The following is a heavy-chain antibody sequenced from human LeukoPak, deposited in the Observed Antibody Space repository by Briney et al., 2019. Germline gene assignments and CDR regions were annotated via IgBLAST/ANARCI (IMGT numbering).Heavy chain of an antibody. D-gene: IGHD3-22*01. CDR3: ARDYDSSGYSDAFDM. CDR1: GFTFDDYG. J-gene: IGHJ3*02. CDR2: INWNGGST. Sequence: RTGGSLRLSCAASGFTFDDYGMSWVRQAPGKGLEWVSGINWNGGSTGYADSVKGRFTISRDNAKNSLYLQMNSLRAEDTALYYCARDYDSSGYSDAFDMWGQETMGTVSS. V-gene: IGHV3-20*04.